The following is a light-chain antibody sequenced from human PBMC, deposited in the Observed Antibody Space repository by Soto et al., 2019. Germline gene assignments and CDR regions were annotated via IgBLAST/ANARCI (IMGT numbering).Light chain of an antibody. V-gene: IGLV2-8*01. CDR2: EVS. Sequence: QSALTQPPSASGSPGQSVTISCTGTSSDVGDYNYVSWYQQHPGKAPKLMIYEVSKRPSGVPDRFSGSKSGNTAPLTVSGLQAEDEADYYCSSYAGSNNWVFGGGTQLTVL. CDR3: SSYAGSNNWV. CDR1: SSDVGDYNY. J-gene: IGLJ3*02.